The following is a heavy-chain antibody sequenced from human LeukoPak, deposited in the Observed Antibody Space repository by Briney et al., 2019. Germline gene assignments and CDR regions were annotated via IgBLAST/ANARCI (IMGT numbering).Heavy chain of an antibody. Sequence: GGPQRLPCAASGFIYNSYRAHWPRESPEKGLVCVSRINSDGSSTSYADSVKGRFTISRDNAKNTRYLQMNSLRAENTAVYYCARDPSYSSGWSDYWGQGTLVTVSS. CDR3: ARDPSYSSGWSDY. CDR1: GFIYNSYR. V-gene: IGHV3-74*01. D-gene: IGHD6-19*01. J-gene: IGHJ4*02. CDR2: INSDGSST.